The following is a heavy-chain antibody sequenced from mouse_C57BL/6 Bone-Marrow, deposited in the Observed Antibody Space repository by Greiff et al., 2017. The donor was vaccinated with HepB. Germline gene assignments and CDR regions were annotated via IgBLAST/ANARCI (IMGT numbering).Heavy chain of an antibody. Sequence: DVMLVESGGGLVKPGGSLKLSCAASGFTFSSYTMSWVRQTPEKRLEWVATISGGGGNTYYPDSVKGRFTISRDNAKNTLYLQMSRLRSEDTALYYCARDWDYFDYWGQGTTLTVSS. CDR1: GFTFSSYT. D-gene: IGHD4-1*01. J-gene: IGHJ2*01. CDR2: ISGGGGNT. CDR3: ARDWDYFDY. V-gene: IGHV5-9*01.